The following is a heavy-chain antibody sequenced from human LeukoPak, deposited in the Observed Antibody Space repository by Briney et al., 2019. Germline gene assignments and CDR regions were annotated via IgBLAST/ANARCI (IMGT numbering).Heavy chain of an antibody. CDR3: ARGLVDSSGWRSDAFDI. Sequence: SVKVSCKASGGTFSSYAISWVRQAPGQGLEWMGRIIPILGIANYAQKFQGRVMITADKSTSTAYMELSSLRSEDTAVYYCARGLVDSSGWRSDAFDIWGQGTMVTVSS. CDR2: IIPILGIA. D-gene: IGHD6-19*01. V-gene: IGHV1-69*04. CDR1: GGTFSSYA. J-gene: IGHJ3*02.